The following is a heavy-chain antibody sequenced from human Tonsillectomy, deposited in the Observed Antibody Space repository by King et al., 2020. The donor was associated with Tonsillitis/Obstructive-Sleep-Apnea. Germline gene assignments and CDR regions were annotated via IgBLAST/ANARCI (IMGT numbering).Heavy chain of an antibody. CDR2: ISYDGSNK. J-gene: IGHJ6*02. D-gene: IGHD6-19*01. Sequence: VQLVESGGGVVQPGRSLRLSCAASGFTFSNYAIHWVRQAPGKGLDWVAVISYDGSNKYYADSVKGRFTISRDNSKNTLYLQMNSLRAEDTAVYYCARGYHYTYSNGFGMDVWGQGTTVTVSS. CDR1: GFTFSNYA. CDR3: ARGYHYTYSNGFGMDV. V-gene: IGHV3-30*04.